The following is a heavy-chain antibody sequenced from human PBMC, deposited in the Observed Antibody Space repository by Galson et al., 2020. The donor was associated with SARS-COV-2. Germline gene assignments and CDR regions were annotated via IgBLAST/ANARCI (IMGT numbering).Heavy chain of an antibody. CDR1: GDTVSSDSAA. CDR2: TYYRSKWYN. CDR3: AAGNMGWLDP. D-gene: IGHD3-10*01. Sequence: SEPLSLTCAISGDTVSSDSAAWNWIRQSPSRGLEWLGWTYYRSKWYNEYGVSVKSRITIKPDTSKNQLILQLNSVTPEDTAVYYCAAGNMGWLDPWGQGTLVIVSS. J-gene: IGHJ5*02. V-gene: IGHV6-1*01.